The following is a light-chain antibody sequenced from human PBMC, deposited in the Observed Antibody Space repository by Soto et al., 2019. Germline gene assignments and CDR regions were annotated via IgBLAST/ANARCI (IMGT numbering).Light chain of an antibody. V-gene: IGKV3-15*01. CDR2: GAI. Sequence: EIVMTQATATLSVSQEDRVTLSCRPSQNVRRNIASYQQKPGQAPSLRNFGAITRATGIPARLSGSGAGTEVTLTISSLQAEDSAIYYCQHYNVWPPWTFGQGTKV. CDR1: QNVRRN. CDR3: QHYNVWPPWT. J-gene: IGKJ1*01.